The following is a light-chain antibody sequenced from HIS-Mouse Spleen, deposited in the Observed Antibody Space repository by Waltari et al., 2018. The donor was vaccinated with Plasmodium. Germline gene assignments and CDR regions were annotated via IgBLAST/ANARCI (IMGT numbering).Light chain of an antibody. J-gene: IGKJ1*01. CDR2: AAS. CDR3: QQNYNTWT. Sequence: DIQMTQSPSSLSASVGDRVTITCRASQSISSYVNWYQQKPGKAPKLLIYAASSLQSGVPSRCSGSGSGTDFTLTISSLQPEDFATYYCQQNYNTWTFGQGTKVEIK. CDR1: QSISSY. V-gene: IGKV1-39*01.